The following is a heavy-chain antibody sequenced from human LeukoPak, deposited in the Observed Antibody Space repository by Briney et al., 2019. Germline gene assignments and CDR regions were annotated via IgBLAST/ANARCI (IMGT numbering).Heavy chain of an antibody. CDR3: ARGRYSSSWYVDY. CDR1: GGSISSYY. D-gene: IGHD6-13*01. J-gene: IGHJ4*02. CDR2: IYYSGST. V-gene: IGHV4-59*01. Sequence: SETLSLTCTVSGGSISSYYLSWIRQPPGKGLEWIGYIYYSGSTNYNPSLKSRVTISVDTSKNQFSLELSSVTAADTAVYYCARGRYSSSWYVDYWGQGTLVTVSS.